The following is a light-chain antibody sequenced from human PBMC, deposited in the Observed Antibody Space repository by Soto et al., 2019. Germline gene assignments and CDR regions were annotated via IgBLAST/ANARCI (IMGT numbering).Light chain of an antibody. CDR2: GAS. CDR1: QSISSSY. CDR3: QRYGSSPRT. V-gene: IGKV3-20*01. J-gene: IGKJ1*01. Sequence: EIVLTQSPGTLSLSPGERATLSCRASQSISSSYLAWYQQKPGQAPRLLIYGASSRATGIPDRFSGSGSGTDLPLTISSLEPEDFAVYYCQRYGSSPRTFGQGTKEEIK.